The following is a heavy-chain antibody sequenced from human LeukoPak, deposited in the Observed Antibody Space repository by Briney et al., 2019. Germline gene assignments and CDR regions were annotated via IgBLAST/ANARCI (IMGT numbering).Heavy chain of an antibody. CDR2: IIPIFGTA. Sequence: SVTVSCKASGGTFSSHTISWVRQAPGQGLEWMGGIIPIFGTANYAQKFQGRVTITADESTSTAYMELSSLRSEDTAVYYCAGGYCSDGSCSLYYYYYYGMDVWGQGTTVTVSS. V-gene: IGHV1-69*13. J-gene: IGHJ6*02. D-gene: IGHD2-15*01. CDR1: GGTFSSHT. CDR3: AGGYCSDGSCSLYYYYYYGMDV.